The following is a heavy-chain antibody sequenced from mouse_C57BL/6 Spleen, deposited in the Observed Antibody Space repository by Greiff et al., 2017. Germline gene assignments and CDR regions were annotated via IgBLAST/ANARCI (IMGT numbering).Heavy chain of an antibody. J-gene: IGHJ4*01. Sequence: EVHLVESGAELVKPGASVKLSCTASGFNIKDYYMHWVKQRTEQGLEWIGRIDPEDGETKYAPKFPGKATITADTSSNTAYLQLSSLTSEDTAVYYCARSPTTVVATGAMGYWGQGTSDTVSS. V-gene: IGHV14-2*01. CDR3: ARSPTTVVATGAMGY. D-gene: IGHD1-1*01. CDR2: IDPEDGET. CDR1: GFNIKDYY.